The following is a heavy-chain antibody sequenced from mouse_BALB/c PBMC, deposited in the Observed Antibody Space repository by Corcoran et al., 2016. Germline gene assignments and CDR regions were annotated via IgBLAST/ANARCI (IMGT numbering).Heavy chain of an antibody. J-gene: IGHJ2*01. Sequence: VQLQQSGAELVKPGASVKLSCTASGFNNKDTSIHWVKQRPEQGQEWIGRIDPANGNTKYDPKFQGKATITADTSSNTAYLQLSSLTSQDTAVYYCARSCDADYWGHGTTLTVSS. V-gene: IGHV14-3*02. CDR2: IDPANGNT. CDR3: ARSCDADY. CDR1: GFNNKDTS.